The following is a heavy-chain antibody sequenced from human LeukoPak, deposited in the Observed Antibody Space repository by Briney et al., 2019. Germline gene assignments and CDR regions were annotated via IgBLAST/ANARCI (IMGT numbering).Heavy chain of an antibody. CDR1: GFTVSSNY. CDR3: ARGVSIGIWSDMDV. J-gene: IGHJ6*03. CDR2: ITSSSTTM. V-gene: IGHV3-48*01. Sequence: GGSLRLSRAASGFTVSSNYMSWVRQAPGKGLEWVSYITSSSTTMYYADSVKGRFTISRDNAKKSLYLQMNSLRAEDTAVYYCARGVSIGIWSDMDVWGKGTTVTVSS. D-gene: IGHD3-3*01.